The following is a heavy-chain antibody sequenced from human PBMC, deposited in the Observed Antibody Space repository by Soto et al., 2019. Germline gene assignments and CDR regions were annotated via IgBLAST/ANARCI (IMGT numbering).Heavy chain of an antibody. CDR3: ARLNWNYQPCYGMDV. D-gene: IGHD1-7*01. CDR1: GFTVSSNY. Sequence: GGSLRLSCAASGFTVSSNYMSSVRQAPGKGLDWCSVIYSGGSTYYADSLKRRFTISRDNSKNTLYLQMNSLRARDTAVYYCARLNWNYQPCYGMDVWGPGTPLTVSS. V-gene: IGHV3-53*01. J-gene: IGHJ6*02. CDR2: IYSGGST.